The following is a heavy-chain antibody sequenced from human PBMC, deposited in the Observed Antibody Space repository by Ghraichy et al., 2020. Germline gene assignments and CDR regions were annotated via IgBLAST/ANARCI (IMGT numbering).Heavy chain of an antibody. J-gene: IGHJ3*02. CDR2: SNHKGDS. CDR3: ARGFYTDSTGYYDAFQI. V-gene: IGHV4-34*01. CDR1: GGSTSGFY. D-gene: IGHD5-18*01. Sequence: SETLSLTCSILGGSTSGFYWNWIRQPPGEGLEWVGNSNHKGDSSYNPSLGGRVTVSVDKSKNQFTLKLTSVTAADTAVYYCARGFYTDSTGYYDAFQIWGQGTMVTVSS.